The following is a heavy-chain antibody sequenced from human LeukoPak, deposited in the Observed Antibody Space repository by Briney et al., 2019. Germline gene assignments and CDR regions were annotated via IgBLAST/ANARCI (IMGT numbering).Heavy chain of an antibody. J-gene: IGHJ5*02. CDR3: ARDSNYYGSGSYFDP. D-gene: IGHD3-10*01. V-gene: IGHV3-48*03. Sequence: GGSLRLSCAASGFTFSSYEMNWVRQTPGKGLEWVSYISSSGTIIYYADSVKGRFTISRDNANNSVSLQMNSLTAADTAVYYCARDSNYYGSGSYFDPWGQGTLVTVSS. CDR1: GFTFSSYE. CDR2: ISSSGTII.